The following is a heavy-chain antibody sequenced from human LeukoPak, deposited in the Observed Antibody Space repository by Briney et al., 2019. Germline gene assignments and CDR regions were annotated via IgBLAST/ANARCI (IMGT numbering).Heavy chain of an antibody. V-gene: IGHV3-53*01. Sequence: PGGSLRLSCAASGSTVSSNYMSWVRQAPGKGLEWVSVIYSGGSTYYADSVKGQFTISRDNFKSTLYLDMDSLSAEDAAFYFCARDPDPYADSFFDLWGQGTLVTVSS. CDR1: GSTVSSNY. CDR3: ARDPDPYADSFFDL. J-gene: IGHJ4*02. D-gene: IGHD4-17*01. CDR2: IYSGGST.